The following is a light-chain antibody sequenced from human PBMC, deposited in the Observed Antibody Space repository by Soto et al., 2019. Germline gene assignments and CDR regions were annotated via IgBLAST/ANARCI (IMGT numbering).Light chain of an antibody. CDR3: AAWDDSLSGFYV. CDR2: RNN. Sequence: CVLTQPASASGTPGRRVTISCSRSSSNIGSNYVYWYQQLPGTAPKLLIYRNNQRPSGVPDRFSGSKSGTSASLAISGLRSEDEADYYCAAWDDSLSGFYVFGTGTKVTVL. CDR1: SSNIGSNY. J-gene: IGLJ1*01. V-gene: IGLV1-47*01.